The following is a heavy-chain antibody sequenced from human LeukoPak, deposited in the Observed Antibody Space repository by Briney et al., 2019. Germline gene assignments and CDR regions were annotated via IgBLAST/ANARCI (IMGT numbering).Heavy chain of an antibody. Sequence: ASVKVSCKASGGTFSSYAISWVRQAPGQGLEWMGWMNPNSGNTGYAQKFQGRVTMTRNTSISTAYMELSSLRSEDTAVYYCARGGGYSSGWYNDGYWGQGTLVTVSS. CDR3: ARGGGYSSGWYNDGY. D-gene: IGHD6-19*01. CDR2: MNPNSGNT. CDR1: GGTFSSYA. J-gene: IGHJ4*02. V-gene: IGHV1-8*02.